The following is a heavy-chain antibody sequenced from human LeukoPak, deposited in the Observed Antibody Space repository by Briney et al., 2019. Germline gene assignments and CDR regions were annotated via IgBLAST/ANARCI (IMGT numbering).Heavy chain of an antibody. D-gene: IGHD6-13*01. V-gene: IGHV4-4*07. CDR2: IYNNGDT. CDR3: AREAATAAHLHL. J-gene: IGHJ4*02. Sequence: PSETLSLTCTVSGASISGYYWSWIRQPAGKGLEWIGRIYNNGDTKYNPSLKSRVTMSVDTSKNQFSLKLSSVTAADTAVYFCAREAATAAHLHLWGQGTLVTVSS. CDR1: GASISGYY.